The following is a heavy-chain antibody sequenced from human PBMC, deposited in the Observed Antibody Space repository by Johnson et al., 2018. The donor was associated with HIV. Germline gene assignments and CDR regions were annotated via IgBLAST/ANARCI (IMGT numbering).Heavy chain of an antibody. Sequence: MQLVESGGGLVQPGGSLRLSCVASGFIVSSNYMSWVRQAPGKGLEWVSVIYSGGSTYYADSVKGRFTISRDNSKNTRYLQINSLRAEDTAVYYCARDPHYFYSNDAFDIWGQGTMVTVSS. CDR2: IYSGGST. D-gene: IGHD3-22*01. CDR1: GFIVSSNY. V-gene: IGHV3-66*01. J-gene: IGHJ3*02. CDR3: ARDPHYFYSNDAFDI.